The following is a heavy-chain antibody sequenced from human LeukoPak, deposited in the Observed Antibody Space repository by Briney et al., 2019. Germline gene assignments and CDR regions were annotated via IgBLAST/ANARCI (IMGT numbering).Heavy chain of an antibody. CDR1: GDTLTELS. V-gene: IGHV1-24*01. CDR2: FDPEHGEA. CDR3: AAEGQRLLVY. Sequence: RASVKVSCKVYGDTLTELSTHWVRQAPGKGLEWMGGFDPEHGEAIYAQTFQGRITMTEDTSTDTAYMELSSLKSDDTAVYYCAAEGQRLLVYWGQGTLVTVSS. D-gene: IGHD5-24*01. J-gene: IGHJ4*02.